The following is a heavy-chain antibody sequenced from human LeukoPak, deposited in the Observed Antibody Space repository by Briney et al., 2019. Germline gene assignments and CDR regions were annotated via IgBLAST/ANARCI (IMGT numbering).Heavy chain of an antibody. D-gene: IGHD5-12*01. CDR2: INPSGGGT. J-gene: IGHJ6*03. Sequence: ASVKVSCKASGYTFTSYYMHWVRQAPGQGLEWMGFINPSGGGTSYAQKFQGRVTITADKSTSTAYMELSSLRSEDTAVYCCARDGYSGYDPDGYYYYYYMDVWGKGTTVTVSS. CDR1: GYTFTSYY. V-gene: IGHV1-46*01. CDR3: ARDGYSGYDPDGYYYYYYMDV.